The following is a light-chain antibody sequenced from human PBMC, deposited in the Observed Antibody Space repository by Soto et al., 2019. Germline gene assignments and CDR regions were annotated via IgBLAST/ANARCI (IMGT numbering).Light chain of an antibody. V-gene: IGKV3-15*01. CDR2: GAS. Sequence: EIVMTQSPATLSVSPGERATLSCRASQSVSSNLAWYQQKPGQAPRLLIYGASTRATGIPARFSGSGSGTEFTLTISSLQSDDFATYFCQQYKSYAPTFGQGTKVEIK. CDR3: QQYKSYAPT. CDR1: QSVSSN. J-gene: IGKJ1*01.